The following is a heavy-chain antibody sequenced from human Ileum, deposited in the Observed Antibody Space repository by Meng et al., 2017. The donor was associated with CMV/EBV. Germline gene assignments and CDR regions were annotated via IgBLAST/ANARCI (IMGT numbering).Heavy chain of an antibody. CDR1: GDSITTTTYY. CDR2: IYYSGTT. D-gene: IGHD3-10*01. V-gene: IGHV4-39*07. J-gene: IGHJ4*02. CDR3: ARVGAMVRGPHFDY. Sequence: LQLQESGPGLVKPSETLSLTCTVSGDSITTTTYYWGWLRQPPGKGLEWIASIYYSGTTYYNPSLKSRVTISVDTSKNQFSLKLSSVTAADTAVYYCARVGAMVRGPHFDYWGQGTLVTVSS.